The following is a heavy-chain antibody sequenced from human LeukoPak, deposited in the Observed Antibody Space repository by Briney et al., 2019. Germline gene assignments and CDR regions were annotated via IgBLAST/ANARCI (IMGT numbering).Heavy chain of an antibody. CDR1: GGSISSSSYY. Sequence: TSETLSLTCTVSGGSISSSSYYWGWIRQPPGKGLEWIGNIYYSGSTYYNPSLKSRVTISVDTSKNQFSLKLSSVTAADTAVYYCARQSLYSSSWHANNWFDPWGQGTLVTVSS. J-gene: IGHJ5*02. CDR2: IYYSGST. D-gene: IGHD6-13*01. CDR3: ARQSLYSSSWHANNWFDP. V-gene: IGHV4-39*01.